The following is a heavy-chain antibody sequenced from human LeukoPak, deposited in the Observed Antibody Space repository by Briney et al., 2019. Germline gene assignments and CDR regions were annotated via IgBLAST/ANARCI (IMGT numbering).Heavy chain of an antibody. J-gene: IGHJ6*03. V-gene: IGHV4-59*01. CDR2: IYYSGST. D-gene: IGHD3-22*01. CDR1: GGSINAFY. CDR3: TRGSIAYYYMDV. Sequence: SETLSLTCTVSGGSINAFYWSVIRQPPGKGLEWIGNIYYSGSTNYNPSLKSRVTISVDTSKNQFSLKLSSVTAADTAVYYCTRGSIAYYYMDVWGKGTTVTISS.